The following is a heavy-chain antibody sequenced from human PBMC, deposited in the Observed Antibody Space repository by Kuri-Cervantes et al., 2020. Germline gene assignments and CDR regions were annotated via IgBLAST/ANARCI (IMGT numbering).Heavy chain of an antibody. D-gene: IGHD2-2*01. CDR2: INAGNGST. CDR1: GYSFSTYA. J-gene: IGHJ6*03. Sequence: ASVKVSCKASGYSFSTYAMHWVRQAPGQRLEWMGRINAGNGSTKYSQKFQGRVTITRDTSASTAYMELSSLRSEDTAVYYCARVRVPATAYYYYYMDVWGKGTTVTVSS. V-gene: IGHV1-3*01. CDR3: ARVRVPATAYYYYYMDV.